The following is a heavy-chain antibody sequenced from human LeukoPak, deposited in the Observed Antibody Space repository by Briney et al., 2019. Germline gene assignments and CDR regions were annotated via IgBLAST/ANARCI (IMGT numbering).Heavy chain of an antibody. CDR2: FGTGVDDT. CDR1: GFTFRTYA. D-gene: IGHD1-14*01. CDR3: AKNIPGRPFDY. Sequence: GGSLRLSCAASGFTFRTYAMSWVRQAPGKGLEWLSTFGTGVDDTHYADSVKGRFIISRDNSKDMLYLQINSLRVEDTAIYYCAKNIPGRPFDYWGQGALVTVSS. J-gene: IGHJ4*02. V-gene: IGHV3-23*01.